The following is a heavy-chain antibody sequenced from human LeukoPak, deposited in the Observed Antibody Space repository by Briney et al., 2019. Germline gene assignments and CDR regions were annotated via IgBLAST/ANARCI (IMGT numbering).Heavy chain of an antibody. CDR1: GYTFTGYY. Sequence: ASVKVSCKASGYTFTGYYMHWARQAPGQGLEWMGWINPNSGGTDYAQKFQGRVTMTRDTSISTAYMELSRLRSDDTAVYYCARDVGGNSAVDYWGQGTLVTVSS. CDR3: ARDVGGNSAVDY. D-gene: IGHD4-23*01. J-gene: IGHJ4*02. V-gene: IGHV1-2*02. CDR2: INPNSGGT.